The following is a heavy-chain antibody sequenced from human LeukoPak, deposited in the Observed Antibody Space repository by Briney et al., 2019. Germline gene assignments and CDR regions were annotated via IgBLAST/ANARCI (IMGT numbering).Heavy chain of an antibody. CDR2: IYSGGST. D-gene: IGHD6-13*01. CDR1: GFTVSSNY. V-gene: IGHV3-53*01. J-gene: IGHJ4*02. Sequence: GGSLRLSCAASGFTVSSNYMSWVRQAPGKGLEWVSVIYSGGSTYYADSVKGRFTISRDNSKNTLYLQMNSLRAEDTAVYYCARGLGSSWRSDFDYWGQGTLVTVSS. CDR3: ARGLGSSWRSDFDY.